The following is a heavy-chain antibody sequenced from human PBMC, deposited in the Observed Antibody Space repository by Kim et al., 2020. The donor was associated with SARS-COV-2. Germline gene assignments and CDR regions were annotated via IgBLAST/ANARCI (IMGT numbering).Heavy chain of an antibody. V-gene: IGHV3-23*01. CDR2: ISGSGGST. Sequence: GGSLRLSCAASGFTFSSYAMSWVRQAPGKGLEWVSAISGSGGSTYYADSVKGRFTISRDNSKNTLYLQMNSLRAEDTAVYYCAKDPGRYYDSSGYLAFDIWGQGTMVTVSS. D-gene: IGHD3-22*01. CDR1: GFTFSSYA. J-gene: IGHJ3*02. CDR3: AKDPGRYYDSSGYLAFDI.